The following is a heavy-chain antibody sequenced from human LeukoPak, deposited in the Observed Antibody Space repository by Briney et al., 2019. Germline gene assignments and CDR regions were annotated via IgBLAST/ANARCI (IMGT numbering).Heavy chain of an antibody. J-gene: IGHJ4*02. CDR1: GGSISSYY. CDR3: ARHPDFWSGYYPPDY. Sequence: SETLSLTCTVSGGSISSYYWSWIRQPPGKGLEWIGYIYYSGSTNYNPSLKSRVTISVDTSKNQFSLKLSSVTAADTAVYYCARHPDFWSGYYPPDYWGQGTLVTVSS. CDR2: IYYSGST. V-gene: IGHV4-59*08. D-gene: IGHD3-3*01.